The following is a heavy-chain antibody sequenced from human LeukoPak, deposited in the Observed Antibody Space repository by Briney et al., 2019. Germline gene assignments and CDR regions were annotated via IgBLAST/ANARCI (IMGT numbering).Heavy chain of an antibody. V-gene: IGHV3-21*01. CDR2: ISSSSSYI. J-gene: IGHJ6*02. CDR3: ARSSSKLYYNYGMDV. CDR1: GFTFSSYS. Sequence: GGSLRLSCAASGFTFSSYSMNWVRQAPGKGLEWVSSISSSSSYIYYADSVKGRFTISRDNAKKSLYLQMNSLRAEDTAVYYCARSSSKLYYNYGMDVWGQGTTVTVSS.